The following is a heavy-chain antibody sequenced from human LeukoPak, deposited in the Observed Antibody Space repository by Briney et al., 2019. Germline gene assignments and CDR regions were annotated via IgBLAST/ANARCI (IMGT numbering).Heavy chain of an antibody. Sequence: SETLTLTCAVYGGSFSGYYWSWIRQPPGKGLEWIGYIYYSGSTNYNPSLKSRVTISVDTSKNQFSLKLSSVTAADTAVYYCARIPFVVVPAAIDYWGQGTLVTVSS. V-gene: IGHV4-59*01. CDR1: GGSFSGYY. D-gene: IGHD2-2*02. CDR3: ARIPFVVVPAAIDY. CDR2: IYYSGST. J-gene: IGHJ4*02.